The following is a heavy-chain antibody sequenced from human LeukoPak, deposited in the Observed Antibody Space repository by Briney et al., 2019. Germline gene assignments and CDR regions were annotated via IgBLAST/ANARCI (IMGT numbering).Heavy chain of an antibody. Sequence: ASVKVSCKASGGTFSSYAISWVRQAPGQGLEWMGRIIPILGIANYAQKFQGRVTITADKSTSTAYKELSSLRSEDTAVYYCASVWPNHRDDGSGSYYYYYGMDVWGQGTTVTVSS. J-gene: IGHJ6*02. CDR3: ASVWPNHRDDGSGSYYYYYGMDV. CDR2: IIPILGIA. CDR1: GGTFSSYA. D-gene: IGHD3-10*01. V-gene: IGHV1-69*04.